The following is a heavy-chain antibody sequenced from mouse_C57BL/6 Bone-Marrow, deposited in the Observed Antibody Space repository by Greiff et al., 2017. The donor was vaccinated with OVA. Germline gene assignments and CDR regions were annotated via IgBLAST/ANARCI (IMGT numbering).Heavy chain of an antibody. J-gene: IGHJ1*03. CDR3: ARRGLGRYWYFDV. Sequence: EVKLVESGGDLVKPGGSLKLSCAASGFTFSSYGMSWVRQTPDKRLEWVATISSGGSYTYYPDSVKGRFTISRDNAKNTLYLQMSSLKSEDTAMYYCARRGLGRYWYFDVWGTGTTVTVSS. CDR1: GFTFSSYG. V-gene: IGHV5-6*02. CDR2: ISSGGSYT. D-gene: IGHD4-1*01.